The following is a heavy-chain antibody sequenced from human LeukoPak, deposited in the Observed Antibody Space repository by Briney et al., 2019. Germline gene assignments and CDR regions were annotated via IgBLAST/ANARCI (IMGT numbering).Heavy chain of an antibody. CDR2: IKRDGSER. D-gene: IGHD1-7*01. J-gene: IGHJ4*02. V-gene: IGHV3-7*01. CDR1: GFTFSTYW. CDR3: TRVSELSHDY. Sequence: GGSLRLSCAASGFTFSTYWMSWVRQAPGKGLEWVANIKRDGSERHYVDSVKGRFSVSRDNAKNSLYLQIDSLRVEDTAVYYCTRVSELSHDYWGQGTLVTVSS.